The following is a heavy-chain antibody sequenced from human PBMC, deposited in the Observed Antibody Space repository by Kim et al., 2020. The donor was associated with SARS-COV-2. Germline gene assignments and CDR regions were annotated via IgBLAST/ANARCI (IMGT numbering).Heavy chain of an antibody. V-gene: IGHV3-30-3*01. CDR2: ISYDGSNK. CDR1: GFTFSSCA. CDR3: ARDPWSGRRGLTYSYYGIDV. D-gene: IGHD3-10*01. J-gene: IGHJ6*02. Sequence: GGSLRLSCAASGFTFSSCAMHWVRQAPGKGLEWVAVISYDGSNKNYADSVKGRFTISRDNSKNTLYLQMNSLRAEDTALYYCARDPWSGRRGLTYSYYGIDVWGQGTTVTVSS.